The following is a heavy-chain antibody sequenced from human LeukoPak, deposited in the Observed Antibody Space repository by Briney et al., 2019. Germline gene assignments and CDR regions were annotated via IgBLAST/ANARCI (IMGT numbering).Heavy chain of an antibody. CDR2: ISGDGEST. J-gene: IGHJ4*02. CDR3: AKDRDCSSTGCYVFAN. V-gene: IGHV3-23*01. CDR1: GVTLRNYA. D-gene: IGHD2-2*01. Sequence: GGSLRLSCAASGVTLRNYAMTWIRQAPGKGLQWVSVISGDGESTYYADSVRGRFTISRGNSKNTMYLQMNNLRAEDTAIYYCAKDRDCSSTGCYVFANWGQGTLVTVSS.